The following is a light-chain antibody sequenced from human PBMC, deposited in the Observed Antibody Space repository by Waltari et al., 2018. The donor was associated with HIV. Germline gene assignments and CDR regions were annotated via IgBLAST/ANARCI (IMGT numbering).Light chain of an antibody. Sequence: DIQMTQSPSTLSASVGDRVTITCRASQSISSWLAWYQQKPGKATKLLIYKASSLESGVPSRFSGSGSGTGFTLTISSLQPDDFATYYCRQHNSYPLTFGGGTKVEIK. J-gene: IGKJ4*01. V-gene: IGKV1-5*03. CDR3: RQHNSYPLT. CDR1: QSISSW. CDR2: KAS.